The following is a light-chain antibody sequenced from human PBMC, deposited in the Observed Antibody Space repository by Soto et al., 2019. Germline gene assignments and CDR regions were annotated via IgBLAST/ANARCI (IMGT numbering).Light chain of an antibody. V-gene: IGKV1-5*01. J-gene: IGKJ1*01. CDR2: DAS. CDR3: QQRRSWPRT. Sequence: DIQMTQSPSTLSASVGDRVVITCRASQSISKWLAWYQQKPGRAPNFLIYDASTLESGVPSRFSGSGSGTDFTLTITSLEPEDFAIYYCQQRRSWPRTFGQGTKVDIK. CDR1: QSISKW.